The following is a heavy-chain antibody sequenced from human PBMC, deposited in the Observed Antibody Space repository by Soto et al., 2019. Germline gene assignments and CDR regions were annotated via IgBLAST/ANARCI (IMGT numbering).Heavy chain of an antibody. Sequence: EVQLVESGGGLVQPGGSLRLSCAASGFTLNNYWLTWVRQAPGKGLEWVANINQDGSEKFYVDSVKGRFTISRDDTKNSLYLQMNSLRAEDTAIYYCARDFGNPKGRLDPWGQGTLVTVSS. CDR2: INQDGSEK. J-gene: IGHJ5*02. D-gene: IGHD3-10*01. CDR3: ARDFGNPKGRLDP. CDR1: GFTLNNYW. V-gene: IGHV3-7*01.